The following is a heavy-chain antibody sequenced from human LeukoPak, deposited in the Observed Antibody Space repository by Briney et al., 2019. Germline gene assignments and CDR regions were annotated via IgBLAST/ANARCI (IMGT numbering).Heavy chain of an antibody. CDR3: ATSLSCGGDCSLSLYAFDI. D-gene: IGHD2-21*02. CDR1: GYSFTSYW. CDR2: IYPGDSDT. J-gene: IGHJ3*02. Sequence: GESLKISCKGSGYSFTSYWIGWVRQMPGKGLEWMGIIYPGDSDTRYSPSFQGQVTISADKSISTAYLQWSSLKASDTAMYYCATSLSCGGDCSLSLYAFDIWGQGTMVTVSS. V-gene: IGHV5-51*01.